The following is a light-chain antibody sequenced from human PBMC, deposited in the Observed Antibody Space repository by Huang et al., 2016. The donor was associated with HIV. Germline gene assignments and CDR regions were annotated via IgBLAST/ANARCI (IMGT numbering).Light chain of an antibody. CDR1: QSVLYSSNNKNY. Sequence: DIVMTQSPDSLAVSLGERATINCKSSQSVLYSSNNKNYLAWYQQKPGQPPKLLMYVASTRESGVPGRFSGSGSGTYFTLTISSLQAEDVAVYYCQQYYSTPLTFGGGTKVEIK. CDR2: VAS. J-gene: IGKJ4*01. V-gene: IGKV4-1*01. CDR3: QQYYSTPLT.